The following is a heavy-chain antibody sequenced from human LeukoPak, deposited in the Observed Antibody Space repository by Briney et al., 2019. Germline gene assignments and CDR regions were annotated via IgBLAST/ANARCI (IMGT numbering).Heavy chain of an antibody. CDR2: INPSGGST. CDR3: ARDGFVTTVVYGMDV. V-gene: IGHV1-46*01. CDR1: GYTVTSYY. D-gene: IGHD4-17*01. Sequence: ASVKVSCKASGYTVTSYYMHWVRQAPGQGLEWMGIINPSGGSTSYAQKFQGRVTMTRDTSTSTVYMELSSLRSEDTAVYYCARDGFVTTVVYGMDVWGQGATVTVSS. J-gene: IGHJ6*02.